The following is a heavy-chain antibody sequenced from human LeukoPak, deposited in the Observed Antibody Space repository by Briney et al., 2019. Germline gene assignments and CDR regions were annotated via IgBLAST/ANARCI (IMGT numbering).Heavy chain of an antibody. V-gene: IGHV3-33*01. CDR1: GFTFSSYG. Sequence: GGSLRPSCAAPGFTFSSYGMHWVRQAPGKGLEWVAVIWYDGSNKYYADSVKGRFTISRDNSKNTLYLQMNSLRAEDTAVYYCARDIAAAGPGSGMDVWGQGTTVTVSS. CDR3: ARDIAAAGPGSGMDV. CDR2: IWYDGSNK. D-gene: IGHD6-13*01. J-gene: IGHJ6*02.